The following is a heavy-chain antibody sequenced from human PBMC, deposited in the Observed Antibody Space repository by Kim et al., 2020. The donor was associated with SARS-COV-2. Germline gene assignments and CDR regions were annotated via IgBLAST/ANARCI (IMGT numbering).Heavy chain of an antibody. D-gene: IGHD6-19*01. Sequence: GGSLRLSCAASGFTFSSYAMSRVRQAPGKGLEWVSAISGSGAGTYYADSVKGRFTISRDNSKNTLYLQMNSLRAEDTAVYYCAKPSSGWTREGFDYWGQGTLVTVSS. CDR1: GFTFSSYA. J-gene: IGHJ4*02. CDR2: ISGSGAGT. CDR3: AKPSSGWTREGFDY. V-gene: IGHV3-23*01.